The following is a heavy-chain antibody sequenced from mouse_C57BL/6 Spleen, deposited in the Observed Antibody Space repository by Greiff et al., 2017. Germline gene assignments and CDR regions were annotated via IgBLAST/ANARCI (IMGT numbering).Heavy chain of an antibody. J-gene: IGHJ1*03. Sequence: EVQVVESGGGLVKPGGSLKLSCAASGFTFSDYGMHWVRQAPEKGLEWVAYISSGGSTIYYADTVKGRFTISRDNAKNTLFLQKTSLRSEGSAMYYCARNRYFDVWGTGTTVTVSS. V-gene: IGHV5-17*01. CDR3: ARNRYFDV. CDR1: GFTFSDYG. CDR2: ISSGGSTI.